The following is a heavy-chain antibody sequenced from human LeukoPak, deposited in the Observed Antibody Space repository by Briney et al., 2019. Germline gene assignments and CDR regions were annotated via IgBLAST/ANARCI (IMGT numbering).Heavy chain of an antibody. CDR2: ITSGGGSI. CDR1: GFTFNDYS. D-gene: IGHD2-2*03. CDR3: ARWIDGFDV. J-gene: IGHJ3*01. Sequence: PGGSLRLSCTASGFTFNDYSLSWIRQSPWKGLEWISYITSGGGSIFYADFVEGRFTISRDNAENSLYLQLNSLRDEDTAVYYCARWIDGFDVXXQGXXXTIXS. V-gene: IGHV3-11*01.